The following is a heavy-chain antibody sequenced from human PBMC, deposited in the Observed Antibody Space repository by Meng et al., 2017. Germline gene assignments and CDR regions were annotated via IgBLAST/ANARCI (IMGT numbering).Heavy chain of an antibody. D-gene: IGHD6-6*01. CDR3: ARDRKQLHY. V-gene: IGHV7-4-1*02. CDR2: INTYTGNS. J-gene: IGHJ4*02. Sequence: QVQLVQSGSELKKPGASAKVSCKASGYTFSSYAMNWVRKAPGQGLEWMGWINTYTGNSTYAQDFTGRFVFSLDTSVSTAYLQISSLKAEDAAVYYCARDRKQLHYWGQGTLVTVSS. CDR1: GYTFSSYA.